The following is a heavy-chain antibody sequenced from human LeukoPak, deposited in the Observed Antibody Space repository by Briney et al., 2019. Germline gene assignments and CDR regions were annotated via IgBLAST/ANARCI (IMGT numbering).Heavy chain of an antibody. CDR2: IYSGGST. CDR1: GFTFSSYA. D-gene: IGHD3-3*01. Sequence: TGGSLRLSCAASGFTFSSYAMSWVRQAPGKGLEWVSVIYSGGSTYYADSVKGRFTISRDNSKNTLYLQMNSLRAEDTAVYYCAKAPDFWSGYPTYFDYWGQGTLVTVSS. CDR3: AKAPDFWSGYPTYFDY. V-gene: IGHV3-23*03. J-gene: IGHJ4*02.